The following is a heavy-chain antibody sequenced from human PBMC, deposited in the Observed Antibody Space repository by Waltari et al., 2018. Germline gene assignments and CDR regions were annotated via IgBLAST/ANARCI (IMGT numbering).Heavy chain of an antibody. V-gene: IGHV3-23*04. CDR1: GFTFSSYA. J-gene: IGHJ5*02. CDR3: AKSGWFGEFNWFDP. D-gene: IGHD3-10*01. Sequence: EVQLVESGGGLVQPGGSLRLSCAASGFTFSSYAMSWVRQAPGKGVEWVAGSSGSGGRTYYADAVKGRFTISRDNSKNTLYLQMNSLRAEDTAVYYCAKSGWFGEFNWFDPWGQGTLVTVSS. CDR2: SSGSGGRT.